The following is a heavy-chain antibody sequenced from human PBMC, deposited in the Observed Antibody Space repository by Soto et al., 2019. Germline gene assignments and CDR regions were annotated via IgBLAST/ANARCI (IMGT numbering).Heavy chain of an antibody. D-gene: IGHD1-26*01. V-gene: IGHV4-59*01. CDR2: IYYSGST. CDR1: GGSISSYY. J-gene: IGHJ6*02. CDR3: ARGMGATPNYYYYYYGMDV. Sequence: SETLSLTCTVSGGSISSYYWSWIQQPPGKGLEWIGYIYYSGSTNYNPSLKSRVTISVDTSNNQFSLKLSSVTAADTAVYYCARGMGATPNYYYYYYGMDVWGQGTTVTVSS.